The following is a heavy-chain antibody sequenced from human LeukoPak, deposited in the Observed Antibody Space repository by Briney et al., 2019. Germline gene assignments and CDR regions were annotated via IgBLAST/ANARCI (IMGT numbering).Heavy chain of an antibody. Sequence: SETLSLTCAVSGYSISSGYYWGWIRQPPGKGLEWIGSMYHSGSTYYNPSLKSRVTISVDTSKNQFSLKLSSVTAADTAVYYCAGWLGELLSLFAYWGQGTLVTVSS. V-gene: IGHV4-38-2*01. CDR2: MYHSGST. J-gene: IGHJ4*02. D-gene: IGHD3-10*01. CDR1: GYSISSGYY. CDR3: AGWLGELLSLFAY.